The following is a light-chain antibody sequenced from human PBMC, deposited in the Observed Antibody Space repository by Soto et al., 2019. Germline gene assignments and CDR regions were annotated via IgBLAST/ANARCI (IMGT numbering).Light chain of an antibody. CDR3: QQSYSTPLT. CDR1: QSISSY. Sequence: DIQMTQSPSSLSASVGDRVTITCRASQSISSYLNWDQQKPGKAPKLLIYAASSLQSGVPSRFSGSGSRTDFTLTISSLQPEDFATYYCQQSYSTPLTFGGGTKVEIK. CDR2: AAS. V-gene: IGKV1-39*01. J-gene: IGKJ4*01.